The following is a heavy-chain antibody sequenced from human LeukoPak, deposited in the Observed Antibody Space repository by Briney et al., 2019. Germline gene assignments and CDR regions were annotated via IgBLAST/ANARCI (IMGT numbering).Heavy chain of an antibody. J-gene: IGHJ5*02. Sequence: ASVKVSCKAPGYTFTTYGINWVRQAPGQGLEWMGWISAYNGNTNYAQKFQDRVTMTTDTSTSTAYMELRSLRSDDTAVYYCARDLIAVRPGWFDPWGQGTLATVSS. D-gene: IGHD6-6*01. CDR2: ISAYNGNT. CDR1: GYTFTTYG. V-gene: IGHV1-18*01. CDR3: ARDLIAVRPGWFDP.